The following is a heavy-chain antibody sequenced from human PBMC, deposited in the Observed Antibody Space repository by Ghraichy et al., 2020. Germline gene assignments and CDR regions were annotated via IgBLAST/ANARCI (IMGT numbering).Heavy chain of an antibody. D-gene: IGHD3-10*01. CDR2: LYTGGTT. J-gene: IGHJ6*02. V-gene: IGHV3-53*01. CDR3: ARDLRPGYGSSGMDV. CDR1: GFNVGSKY. Sequence: GGSLRLSCAASGFNVGSKYMSWVRQAPGKGLDWVGVLYTGGTTDYAESVKGRFTISRDNSKNMLYLQMNSLRTEDTAVYYCARDLRPGYGSSGMDVWGQGTTVTVSS.